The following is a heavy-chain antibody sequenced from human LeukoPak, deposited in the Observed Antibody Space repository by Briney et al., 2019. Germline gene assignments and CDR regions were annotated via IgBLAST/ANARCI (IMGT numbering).Heavy chain of an antibody. CDR3: AKELYIVVGY. CDR1: GFTVSSNY. D-gene: IGHD2-21*01. CDR2: IYSGGST. V-gene: IGHV3-53*01. J-gene: IGHJ4*02. Sequence: PGGSLRLSCAASGFTVSSNYMSWVRQAPGKGLEWVSVIYSGGSTYYADSVKGRFTISRDNAKNTLYLQMNSLRAEDTAVYYCAKELYIVVGYWGQGTLVTVSS.